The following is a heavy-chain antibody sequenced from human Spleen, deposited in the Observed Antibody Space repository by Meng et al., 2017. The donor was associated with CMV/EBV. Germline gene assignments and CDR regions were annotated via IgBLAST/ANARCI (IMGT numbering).Heavy chain of an antibody. V-gene: IGHV1-69*05. Sequence: SCKACGGTFSSYAISWVRQAPGQGLEWMGGIIPIFGTANYAQKFQGRVTITTDESTSTAYMELSSLRSEDTAVYYCARVEMATIAHWGQGTLVTVSS. CDR1: GGTFSSYA. J-gene: IGHJ4*02. CDR3: ARVEMATIAH. CDR2: IIPIFGTA. D-gene: IGHD5-24*01.